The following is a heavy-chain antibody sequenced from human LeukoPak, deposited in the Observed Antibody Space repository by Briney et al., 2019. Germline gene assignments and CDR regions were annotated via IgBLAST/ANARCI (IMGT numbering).Heavy chain of an antibody. D-gene: IGHD3-3*01. CDR1: GYTFTSYD. Sequence: ASVKVSRKASGYTFTSYDINWVRRATGQGHEWMGWMNPNSGSTGYAQTFQGRVTMTRNTSISTAYMELSSLRSEDAAVYYCARGLLSRSVFGVVIRYFQHWGQGTLVTVSS. CDR3: ARGLLSRSVFGVVIRYFQH. CDR2: MNPNSGST. V-gene: IGHV1-8*01. J-gene: IGHJ1*01.